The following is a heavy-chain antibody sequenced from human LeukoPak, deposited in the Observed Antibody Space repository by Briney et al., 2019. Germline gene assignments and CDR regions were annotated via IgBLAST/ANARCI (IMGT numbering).Heavy chain of an antibody. CDR1: GYTFTSYY. Sequence: ASVKVSCKASGYTFTSYYMHWVRQAPGQGLEWMGWINPNSGGTNYAQKFQGRVTMTRDTSISTAYMELSRLRSDDTAVYYCAREYDILTPGENWFDPWGQGTLVTVSS. CDR3: AREYDILTPGENWFDP. CDR2: INPNSGGT. D-gene: IGHD3-9*01. J-gene: IGHJ5*02. V-gene: IGHV1-2*02.